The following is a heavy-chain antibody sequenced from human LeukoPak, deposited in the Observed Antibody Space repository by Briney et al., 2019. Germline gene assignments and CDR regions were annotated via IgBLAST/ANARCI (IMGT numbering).Heavy chain of an antibody. J-gene: IGHJ5*02. CDR3: ARDVYDSGGYYLGIDP. D-gene: IGHD3-22*01. V-gene: IGHV4-59*01. Sequence: SETLSLTCTVSGGSISSYYWNWIRQPPGKGLEWIGYIYYSGSTNYNPSLKSRVTISVDTSKNQFSLKLTSVTAADTAVYYCARDVYDSGGYYLGIDPGGQGTLVTVSS. CDR2: IYYSGST. CDR1: GGSISSYY.